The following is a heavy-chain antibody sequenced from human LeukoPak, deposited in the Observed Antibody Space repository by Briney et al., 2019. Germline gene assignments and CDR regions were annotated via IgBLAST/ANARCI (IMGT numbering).Heavy chain of an antibody. CDR3: ARAPNAQDSSSWPTYYYYGMDV. CDR1: GFTFSSYS. Sequence: GGSLRLSCAASGFTFSSYSMNWVRQAPGKGLEWVSSISSSSSYIYYADSVKGRFTISRDNAKNSLYLQMNSLRAEDTAVYYCARAPNAQDSSSWPTYYYYGMDVWGQGTTVTVSS. J-gene: IGHJ6*02. V-gene: IGHV3-21*01. CDR2: ISSSSSYI. D-gene: IGHD6-13*01.